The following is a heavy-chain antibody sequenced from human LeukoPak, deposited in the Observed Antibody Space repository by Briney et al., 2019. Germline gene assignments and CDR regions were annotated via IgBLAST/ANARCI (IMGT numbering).Heavy chain of an antibody. D-gene: IGHD6-19*01. V-gene: IGHV3-23*01. J-gene: IGHJ3*02. CDR3: ARGRSSDWSTDTFDT. CDR2: ISNNGDET. CDR1: GFTFSNFA. Sequence: GGSLRLSCAAFGFTFSNFAMNWVRQAPGKGLEWVSGISNNGDETYYAESVRGRLTISRDTPKNTLYLQMSSLRVEDTALYYCARGRSSDWSTDTFDTWGQGTMVTVSS.